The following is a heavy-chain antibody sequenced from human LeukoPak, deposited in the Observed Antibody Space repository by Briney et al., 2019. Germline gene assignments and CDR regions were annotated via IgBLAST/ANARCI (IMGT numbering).Heavy chain of an antibody. CDR2: ISSSGRTI. D-gene: IGHD5-18*01. CDR1: GFTFSDYY. V-gene: IGHV3-11*04. Sequence: PGGSLRLSCAASGFTFSDYYMSWFRQAPGKGLEWVSYISSSGRTIYYADSVKGRFTISRDNAKKSLYLQMNSLRAEDTAVYYCASLAKRGYSYGNYYYMDVWGKGTTVTISS. CDR3: ASLAKRGYSYGNYYYMDV. J-gene: IGHJ6*03.